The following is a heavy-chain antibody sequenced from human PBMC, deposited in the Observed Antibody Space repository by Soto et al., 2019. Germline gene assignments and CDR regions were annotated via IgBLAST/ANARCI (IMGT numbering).Heavy chain of an antibody. V-gene: IGHV4-59*02. D-gene: IGHD3-9*01. CDR2: IYDSGSP. CDR3: ARGVGSSPPRY. Sequence: PSETLSLTCTISGGSVSVYYWSWIRQSPGQELERIGYIYDSGSPYYNPSLKPRVTISADTSKNQISLTLTSATAADTAVYYCARGVGSSPPRYWGRGTLVTVSS. J-gene: IGHJ4*02. CDR1: GGSVSVYY.